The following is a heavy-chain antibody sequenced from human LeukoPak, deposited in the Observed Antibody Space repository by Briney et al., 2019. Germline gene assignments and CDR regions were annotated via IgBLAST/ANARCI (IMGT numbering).Heavy chain of an antibody. J-gene: IGHJ4*02. CDR1: GFTFGDYA. V-gene: IGHV3-49*04. Sequence: GRSLRLSCTVSGFTFGDYAMSWVRQAPGKGLEWVGFIRSKVSGGTTEYAASVKDRFTISRDDSKSIAYLQMNSLGTEDTAVYYCTPSITGTTFKFDYWGQGTLVTVSS. D-gene: IGHD1-7*01. CDR3: TPSITGTTFKFDY. CDR2: IRSKVSGGTT.